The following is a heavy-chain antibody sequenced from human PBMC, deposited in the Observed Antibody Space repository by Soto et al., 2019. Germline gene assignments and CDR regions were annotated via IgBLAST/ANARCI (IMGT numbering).Heavy chain of an antibody. V-gene: IGHV3-33*01. CDR3: ARDQPCSSTSCYVGYGMDV. J-gene: IGHJ6*02. D-gene: IGHD2-2*01. CDR1: GFTFSSYG. CDR2: IWYDGSNK. Sequence: GGSLRLSCAASGFTFSSYGMHWVRQAPGKGLEWVAVIWYDGSNKYYADSVKGRFTISRDNSKNTLYLQMNSLRAEDTAVYYCARDQPCSSTSCYVGYGMDVWGQGTTVTVSS.